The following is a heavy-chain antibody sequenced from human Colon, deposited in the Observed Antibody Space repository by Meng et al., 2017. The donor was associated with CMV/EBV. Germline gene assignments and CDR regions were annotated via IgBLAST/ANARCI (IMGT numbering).Heavy chain of an antibody. CDR2: IQNDGSST. J-gene: IGHJ4*02. CDR3: TRDFWGSLEY. Sequence: ELQLLGSGGGLLQPGRSLRLSCAASGFTFSNYDMHWVRQGPGKALVWVSRIQNDGSSTTYAESVKGRFTISRDNAKNTLYLQMNSLRAEDTAVYYCTRDFWGSLEYWGQGALVTVSS. V-gene: IGHV3-74*01. D-gene: IGHD3-16*01. CDR1: GFTFSNYD.